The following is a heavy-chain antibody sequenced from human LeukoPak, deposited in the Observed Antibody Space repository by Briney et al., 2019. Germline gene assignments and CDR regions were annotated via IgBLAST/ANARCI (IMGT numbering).Heavy chain of an antibody. D-gene: IGHD3-3*01. CDR3: AIDKGSIFGVVLSD. CDR2: ISAYNGNT. Sequence: ASVKASCKASGYTFTSYGISWVRHAPGQGLEWMGWISAYNGNTNYAQKLQGRVTMTTDTSTSTAYMELRSLRSDDTAVYYCAIDKGSIFGVVLSDWGQGTLVTVSS. CDR1: GYTFTSYG. V-gene: IGHV1-18*01. J-gene: IGHJ4*02.